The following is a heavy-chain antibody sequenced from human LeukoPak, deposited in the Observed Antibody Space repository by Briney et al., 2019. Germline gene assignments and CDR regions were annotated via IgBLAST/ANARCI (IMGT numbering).Heavy chain of an antibody. CDR3: ARQTLRRITIFGVVALDAFDI. J-gene: IGHJ3*02. V-gene: IGHV4-39*01. CDR1: GYSISSSSYY. Sequence: PSETLSLTCTVSGYSISSSSYYWGWIRQPPGKGLEWIGSIYYSGSTYYNPSLKSRVTISVDTSKNQFSLKLSSVAAADTAVYYCARQTLRRITIFGVVALDAFDIWGQGTMVTVSS. CDR2: IYYSGST. D-gene: IGHD3-3*01.